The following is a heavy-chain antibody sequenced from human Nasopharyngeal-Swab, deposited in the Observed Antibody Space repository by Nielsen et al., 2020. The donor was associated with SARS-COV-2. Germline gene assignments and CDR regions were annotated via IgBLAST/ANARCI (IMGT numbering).Heavy chain of an antibody. Sequence: WIRQPPGKGLEWVSSISSSSSYIYYADSVKGRFTISRDNAKNSLYLQMNSLRAEDTAGEDWARKATDFWSGNGAFDIWGQGTMVTVSS. J-gene: IGHJ3*02. D-gene: IGHD3-3*01. V-gene: IGHV3-21*01. CDR2: ISSSSSYI. CDR3: ARKATDFWSGNGAFDI.